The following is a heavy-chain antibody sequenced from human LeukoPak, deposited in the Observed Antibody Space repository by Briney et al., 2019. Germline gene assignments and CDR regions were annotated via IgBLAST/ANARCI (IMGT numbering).Heavy chain of an antibody. CDR2: ISGSGGST. CDR3: GKNQYSSGWYWEKNWFDP. V-gene: IGHV3-23*01. Sequence: QTGGSLRLSCAASGFTFSSYAMSWVRQAPGKGLEWVSAISGSGGSTYYADSVKGRFTISRDNSKNTLYLQMNSLRAEDTAVYYCGKNQYSSGWYWEKNWFDPWGQGTLVTVSS. J-gene: IGHJ5*02. CDR1: GFTFSSYA. D-gene: IGHD6-19*01.